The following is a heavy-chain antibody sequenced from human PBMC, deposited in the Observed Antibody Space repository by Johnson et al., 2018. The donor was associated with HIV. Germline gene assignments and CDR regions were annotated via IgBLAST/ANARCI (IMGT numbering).Heavy chain of an antibody. D-gene: IGHD5-12*01. CDR1: GFTFSNYG. V-gene: IGHV3-33*06. Sequence: QMLLVESGGGVVQPGRSLRLSCAASGFTFSNYGMHWVRQTPGKGLEWVAVIWYDGSNKYYADSVKGRFTISRDNSKNTLYLQMNSLRAEDTAVYYCAKDPMVATPANAFDIWGQGTMVTVSS. CDR2: IWYDGSNK. J-gene: IGHJ3*02. CDR3: AKDPMVATPANAFDI.